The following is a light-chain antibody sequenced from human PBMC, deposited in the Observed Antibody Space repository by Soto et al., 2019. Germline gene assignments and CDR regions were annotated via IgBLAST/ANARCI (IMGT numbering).Light chain of an antibody. Sequence: EIVLTQSPGTLPLSPGERATLSCRASQSVSSNYLAWYQQKPGQPPRLLISDASSRATGIPDRFSGSGSGTDFTLTISDLEPDDFAVYYCQHYGRSPPSWTFGQGTKVEI. CDR2: DAS. CDR1: QSVSSNY. CDR3: QHYGRSPPSWT. J-gene: IGKJ1*01. V-gene: IGKV3-20*01.